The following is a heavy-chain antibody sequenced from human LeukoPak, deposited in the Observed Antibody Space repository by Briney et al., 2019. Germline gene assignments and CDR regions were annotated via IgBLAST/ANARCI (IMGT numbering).Heavy chain of an antibody. CDR2: IYHSGST. J-gene: IGHJ6*03. Sequence: PSETLSLTCSVSGGSIRSISYYWSWIRQPPGKGLEWIGYIYHSGSTYYNPSLKSRVTISVDRSKNQFSLKLSSVTAADTAVYYCARERVVITGSSYYYYMDVWGKGTTVTVSS. D-gene: IGHD3-22*01. CDR1: GGSIRSISYY. CDR3: ARERVVITGSSYYYYMDV. V-gene: IGHV4-30-2*01.